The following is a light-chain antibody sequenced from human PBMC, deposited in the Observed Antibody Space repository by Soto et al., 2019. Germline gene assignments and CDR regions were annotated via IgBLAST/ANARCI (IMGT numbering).Light chain of an antibody. CDR3: QHYNSYSEA. V-gene: IGKV1-5*03. CDR2: KAS. J-gene: IGKJ1*01. Sequence: DIQMTQSPSTLSGSVGDRVTITCLASQTISSWLAWYQQKPGKAPKLLIYKASTLKSGVPSRFSGSGSGTEFTLTISSLQPDDFATYYCQHYNSYSEACGQGTKGDIK. CDR1: QTISSW.